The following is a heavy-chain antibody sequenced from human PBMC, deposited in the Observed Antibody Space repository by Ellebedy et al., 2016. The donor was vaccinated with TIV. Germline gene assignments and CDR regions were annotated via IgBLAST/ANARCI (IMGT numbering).Heavy chain of an antibody. Sequence: SETLSLXXTVSGGSISSYFWSWIRQPPEKGLEWIGHFYYTGSTNYNPSLKSRVTISGDTSKNPFSLELSSVTAADTAVYYCTSWGDYGGNRHLDYWGQGTPVTVAS. CDR2: FYYTGST. V-gene: IGHV4-59*01. CDR3: TSWGDYGGNRHLDY. J-gene: IGHJ4*02. CDR1: GGSISSYF. D-gene: IGHD4-23*01.